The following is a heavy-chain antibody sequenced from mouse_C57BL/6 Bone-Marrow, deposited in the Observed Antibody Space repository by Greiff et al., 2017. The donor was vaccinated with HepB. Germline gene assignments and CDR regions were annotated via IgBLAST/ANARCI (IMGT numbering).Heavy chain of an antibody. CDR2: IFPGSGST. V-gene: IGHV1-75*01. Sequence: LEESGPELVKPGASVKISCKASGYTFTDYYINWVKQRPGQGLEWIGWIFPGSGSTYYNEKFKGKATLTVDKSSSTAYMLLSSLTSEDSAVYFCAGYYDYDDGYAMDYWGQGTSVTVSS. CDR1: GYTFTDYY. CDR3: AGYYDYDDGYAMDY. D-gene: IGHD2-4*01. J-gene: IGHJ4*01.